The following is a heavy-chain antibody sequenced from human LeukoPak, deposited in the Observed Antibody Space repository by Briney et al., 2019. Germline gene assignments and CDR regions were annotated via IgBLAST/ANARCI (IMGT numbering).Heavy chain of an antibody. D-gene: IGHD3-10*01. V-gene: IGHV3-7*03. CDR2: MKGDGSDK. J-gene: IGHJ5*02. Sequence: GGSLRLSCAASGFSFSTYWMAWVRQAPGRGLEWVANMKGDGSDKYYLESVTGRFTISRDNAKNSLYLQMNSLRAEDTAVYYCAKDGYYYGSGSYYNKNWFDPWGQGTLVTVSS. CDR3: AKDGYYYGSGSYYNKNWFDP. CDR1: GFSFSTYW.